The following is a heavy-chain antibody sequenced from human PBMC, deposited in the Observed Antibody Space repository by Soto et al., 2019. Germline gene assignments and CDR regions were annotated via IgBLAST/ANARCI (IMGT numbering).Heavy chain of an antibody. Sequence: EVQLVESGGVVVQPGGSLRLSCAASGFTFDDYTMHWVRQAPGKGLEWVSLISWDGGSTYYADSVKGRFTISRDNSKNSLYLQMNSLRTEDTALYYCAKDINYGGSGSYSFDYWGQGTLVTVSS. CDR2: ISWDGGST. V-gene: IGHV3-43*01. CDR1: GFTFDDYT. D-gene: IGHD3-10*01. CDR3: AKDINYGGSGSYSFDY. J-gene: IGHJ4*02.